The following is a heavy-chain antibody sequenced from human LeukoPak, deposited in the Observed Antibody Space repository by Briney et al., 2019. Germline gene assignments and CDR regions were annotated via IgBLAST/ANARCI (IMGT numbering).Heavy chain of an antibody. D-gene: IGHD3-22*01. CDR2: ISAYNGNT. J-gene: IGHJ4*02. CDR3: ARDGDYSYYYDSSGLDY. CDR1: GGTFSSYG. Sequence: ASVKVSCKASGGTFSSYGISWVRQAPGQGLEWMGWISAYNGNTNYAQKLQGRVTMTTDTSTSTAYMELRSLRSDDTAVYYCARDGDYSYYYDSSGLDYWGQGTLVTVSS. V-gene: IGHV1-18*01.